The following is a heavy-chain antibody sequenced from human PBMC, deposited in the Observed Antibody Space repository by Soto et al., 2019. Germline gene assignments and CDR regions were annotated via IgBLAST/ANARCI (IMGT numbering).Heavy chain of an antibody. Sequence: GGSLRLSCAASGFTFSSYSMNWVRQAPGKGLEWVSYISSSSSTIYYADSVKGRFTISRDNAKNSLYLQMNSLRAEDTAVYYCARDRQVVAAGSAGFDPWGQGTLVTVSS. J-gene: IGHJ5*02. CDR2: ISSSSSTI. D-gene: IGHD2-2*01. CDR3: ARDRQVVAAGSAGFDP. CDR1: GFTFSSYS. V-gene: IGHV3-48*01.